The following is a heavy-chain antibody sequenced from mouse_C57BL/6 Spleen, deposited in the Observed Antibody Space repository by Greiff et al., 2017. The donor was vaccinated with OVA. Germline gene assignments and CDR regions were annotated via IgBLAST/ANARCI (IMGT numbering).Heavy chain of an antibody. CDR3: ALANWDGIAD. V-gene: IGHV1-50*01. J-gene: IGHJ3*01. CDR2: IDPSDSYT. CDR1: GYTFTSYW. D-gene: IGHD4-1*01. Sequence: QVQLQQPGAELVKPGASVKLSCKASGYTFTSYWMQWVKQRPGQGLEWIGEIDPSDSYTNYNQKFKGKATLTVDTSSSTAYMQLSSLTSEDSAVYYCALANWDGIADWGQGTLVTVAA.